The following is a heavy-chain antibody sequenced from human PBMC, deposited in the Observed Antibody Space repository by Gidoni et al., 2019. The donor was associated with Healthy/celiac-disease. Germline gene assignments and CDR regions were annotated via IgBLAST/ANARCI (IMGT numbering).Heavy chain of an antibody. CDR3: ARDNPDYGGAYWFDP. CDR2: IIPIFGTA. D-gene: IGHD4-17*01. V-gene: IGHV1-69*01. Sequence: QVQLVQSGAEVTQPGSSVKFSCKASGVPFSSYAISWVRQAPGQGLEWMGGIIPIFGTANHAQKFQGRVTITADESTSTAYMELSSLRSEDTAVYYCARDNPDYGGAYWFDPWGQGTLVTVSS. J-gene: IGHJ5*02. CDR1: GVPFSSYA.